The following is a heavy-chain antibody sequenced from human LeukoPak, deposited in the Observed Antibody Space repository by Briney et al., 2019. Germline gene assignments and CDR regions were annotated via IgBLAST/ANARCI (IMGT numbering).Heavy chain of an antibody. Sequence: GGSLRLSCAASGFTFSAYSMNWVRQAPGKGLEWVSSISSSSIYIYYADSVQGRFTTSRDNAKNSLYLQMNSLRAEDTAVYYCARAYSGSYGLGYYYMDVWGKGTTVTISS. CDR3: ARAYSGSYGLGYYYMDV. J-gene: IGHJ6*03. V-gene: IGHV3-21*01. CDR2: ISSSSIYI. CDR1: GFTFSAYS. D-gene: IGHD1-26*01.